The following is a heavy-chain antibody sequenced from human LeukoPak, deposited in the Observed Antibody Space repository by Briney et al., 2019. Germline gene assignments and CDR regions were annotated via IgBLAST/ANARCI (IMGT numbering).Heavy chain of an antibody. Sequence: SQTLSLTCTVSSGSISSGDYYWSWIRQPPGKGLEWIGYIYYTGSTYYNPSLKSRVTISVDTSKNQFSLKLSSVTAADTAVSFCARVVAADYYDSSGSIDYWGQGTLVTVSS. CDR1: SGSISSGDYY. CDR2: IYYTGST. D-gene: IGHD3-22*01. CDR3: ARVVAADYYDSSGSIDY. J-gene: IGHJ4*02. V-gene: IGHV4-30-4*01.